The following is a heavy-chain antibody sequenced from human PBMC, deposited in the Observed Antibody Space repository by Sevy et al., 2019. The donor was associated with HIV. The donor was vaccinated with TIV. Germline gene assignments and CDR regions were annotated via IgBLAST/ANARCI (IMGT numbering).Heavy chain of an antibody. CDR3: ARDLRGSPYCGGDCSSDY. V-gene: IGHV1-18*01. CDR1: GYTFTSYG. D-gene: IGHD2-21*02. J-gene: IGHJ4*02. Sequence: ASVKVSCKASGYTFTSYGISWVRQAPGQGLEWMGWISAYNGNTNYAQKLQGRVTMTTDTSTNTAYMELRSLRSDDTAVYYCARDLRGSPYCGGDCSSDYWGQGTLVTVSS. CDR2: ISAYNGNT.